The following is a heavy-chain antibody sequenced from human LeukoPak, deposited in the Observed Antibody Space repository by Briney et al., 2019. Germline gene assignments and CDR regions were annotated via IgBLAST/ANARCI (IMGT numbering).Heavy chain of an antibody. CDR1: GLTFSSYA. CDR2: ISYDGSNK. V-gene: IGHV3-30-3*01. J-gene: IGHJ4*02. D-gene: IGHD6-13*01. CDR3: ARDSPYSSSWPLGY. Sequence: GGSLRLSCAASGLTFSSYAMHWVRQAPGKGLEWVAVISYDGSNKYYADSVKGRFTISRDNSKNTLYLQMNSLRAEDTAVYYCARDSPYSSSWPLGYWGQGTLVTVSS.